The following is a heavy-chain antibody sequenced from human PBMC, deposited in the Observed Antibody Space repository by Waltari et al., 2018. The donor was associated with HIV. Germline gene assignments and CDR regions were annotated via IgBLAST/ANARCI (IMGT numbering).Heavy chain of an antibody. D-gene: IGHD1-26*01. CDR1: GFSLSTSVMS. Sequence: QVTLRESGPALVPPTQTLTLTCTFSGFSLSTSVMSVRWFRQPRGKALEWLALIDWNDDKYYSTALKTRLAISKDTSKNQVILTMSNMDPGDTATYYWARMSLVGAFDYWGQGTLVNVAS. J-gene: IGHJ4*02. CDR3: ARMSLVGAFDY. CDR2: IDWNDDK. V-gene: IGHV2-70*01.